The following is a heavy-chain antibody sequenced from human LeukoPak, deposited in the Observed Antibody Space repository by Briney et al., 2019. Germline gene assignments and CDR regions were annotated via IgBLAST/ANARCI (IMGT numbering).Heavy chain of an antibody. Sequence: SETLSLTCAVSAYSISSDYYWCCIRQPPGKGLECIVTIYHSGTTYYNPSLKSRVTISVDTSKNQFSLKLSSVTAADTAVYYCARESVSSGTNWFDPWGQGTLVTVSS. J-gene: IGHJ5*02. CDR3: ARESVSSGTNWFDP. D-gene: IGHD3-10*01. CDR1: AYSISSDYY. CDR2: IYHSGTT. V-gene: IGHV4-38-2*02.